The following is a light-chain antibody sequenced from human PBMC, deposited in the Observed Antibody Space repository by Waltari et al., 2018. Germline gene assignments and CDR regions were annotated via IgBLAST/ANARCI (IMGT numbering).Light chain of an antibody. J-gene: IGLJ1*01. V-gene: IGLV2-14*03. CDR2: DVS. CDR3: SSYTSSSTLV. CDR1: NSDIGTYNY. Sequence: QSALTQSASVSGSPGQSITISCTGTNSDIGTYNYVSWYQQHPGKAPKLIIYDVSNRPSGVSNRFSGSKSGNTASLTISGLQAEDEADYYCSSYTSSSTLVFGTGTKVTVL.